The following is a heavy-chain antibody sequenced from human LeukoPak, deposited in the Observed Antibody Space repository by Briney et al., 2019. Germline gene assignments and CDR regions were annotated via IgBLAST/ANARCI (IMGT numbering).Heavy chain of an antibody. D-gene: IGHD2-21*01. CDR1: GGSISSYY. V-gene: IGHV4-59*01. Sequence: SETLSLTCTVSGGSISSYYWSWIRQPPGKGLEWIGYIYYSGSTNYNPSLKSRVTISVDTSKNQFSLKLSSVTAADTAVYYCARVELLVPARGIVVQIFDHWGQGPLVTVSS. J-gene: IGHJ4*02. CDR3: ARVELLVPARGIVVQIFDH. CDR2: IYYSGST.